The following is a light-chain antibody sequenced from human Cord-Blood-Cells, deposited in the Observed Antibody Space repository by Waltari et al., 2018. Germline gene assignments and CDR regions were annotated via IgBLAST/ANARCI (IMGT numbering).Light chain of an antibody. Sequence: DIQMTQSPSSLSASVGDRVTITCQASQDISNYLNWYQQKPGKAPKLLIYDASNFETGVPSRFSGSGSGTDFTFTISSLQPEEIATYYCQQYDNLPFQFGQGTKLEIK. J-gene: IGKJ2*01. CDR2: DAS. CDR3: QQYDNLPFQ. CDR1: QDISNY. V-gene: IGKV1-33*01.